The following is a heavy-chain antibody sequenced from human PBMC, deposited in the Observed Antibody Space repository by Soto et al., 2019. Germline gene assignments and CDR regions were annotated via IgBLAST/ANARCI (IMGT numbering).Heavy chain of an antibody. CDR3: AKDLTRGGCRSTSCYEPNWFDP. CDR1: GFTFSSYA. J-gene: IGHJ5*02. CDR2: ISGSGGST. Sequence: GGSLRLSCAASGFTFSSYAMSWVRQAPGKGLEWVSAISGSGGSTYYADSVKGRFTISRENSKNTLYLQMNSLRAEDTAVYYCAKDLTRGGCRSTSCYEPNWFDPWGQGTLVTVSS. D-gene: IGHD2-2*01. V-gene: IGHV3-23*01.